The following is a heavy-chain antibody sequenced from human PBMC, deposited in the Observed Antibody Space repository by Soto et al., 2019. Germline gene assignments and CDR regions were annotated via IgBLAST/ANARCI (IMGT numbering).Heavy chain of an antibody. CDR1: GYTFTGYY. CDR2: INPNSGGT. V-gene: IGHV1-2*04. CDR3: ARAGAFWGSYRRESPFDY. D-gene: IGHD3-16*02. Sequence: GASVKVSCKASGYTFTGYYMHWVRQAPGQGLEWMGWINPNSGGTNYAQKFQGWVTMTRDTSISTAYMELSRLRSDDTAVYYCARAGAFWGSYRRESPFDYWGQGTLVTVSS. J-gene: IGHJ4*02.